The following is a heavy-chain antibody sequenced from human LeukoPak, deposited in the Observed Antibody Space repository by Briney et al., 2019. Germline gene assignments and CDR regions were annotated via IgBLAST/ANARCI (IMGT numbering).Heavy chain of an antibody. V-gene: IGHV4-39*01. CDR2: IYYSGST. J-gene: IGHJ4*02. CDR1: GASISGSGYY. Sequence: TSQTLSLTCAVSGASISGSGYYWGWIRQPPGKGLEWIGNIYYSGSTYYNASLQSRVTISIDTSKNQFSLRLNSVTAADTAMYYCAKSGGYGLIDYWGQGTLVTVSS. CDR3: AKSGGYGLIDY. D-gene: IGHD1-26*01.